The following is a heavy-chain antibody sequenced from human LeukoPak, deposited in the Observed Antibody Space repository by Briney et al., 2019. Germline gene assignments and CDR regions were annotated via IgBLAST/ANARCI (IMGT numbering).Heavy chain of an antibody. J-gene: IGHJ4*02. CDR3: ARADIPLIAAQYYFDY. CDR1: EFTFSDYW. D-gene: IGHD6-6*01. V-gene: IGHV3-11*01. Sequence: GGSLRLSCAASEFTFSDYWMSWIRQAPGKGLEWVSYISSSGSTIYYADSVKGRFTISRDNAKNSLYLQMNSLRAEDTAVYYCARADIPLIAAQYYFDYWGQGTLVTVSS. CDR2: ISSSGSTI.